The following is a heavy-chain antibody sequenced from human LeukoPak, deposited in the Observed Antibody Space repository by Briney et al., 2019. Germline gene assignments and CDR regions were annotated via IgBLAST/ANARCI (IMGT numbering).Heavy chain of an antibody. D-gene: IGHD5-18*01. CDR2: IYYSGST. J-gene: IGHJ4*02. V-gene: IGHV4-61*01. Sequence: PSETLSLTCTVSGDSVSSGSYYWSWIRQPPGKGLEWIGHIYYSGSTNYNPSLKSRVTISADTSKNQFSLTLGSVSATDTAVYYCVSPRGFSYGYFDYWGQGTLVTVSS. CDR3: VSPRGFSYGYFDY. CDR1: GDSVSSGSYY.